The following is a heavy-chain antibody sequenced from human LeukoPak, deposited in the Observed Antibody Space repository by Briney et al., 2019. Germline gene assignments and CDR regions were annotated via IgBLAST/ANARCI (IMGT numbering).Heavy chain of an antibody. CDR2: INPSGGST. Sequence: ASVKVSCKASGYTFTSYYMHWVRQAPGQGLEWMGIINPSGGSTSYAQKFQGRVTMTRDMSTSTVYMELSSLRSEDTAVYYCAKVQYCSGGSCYGWFDPWGQGTLVTVSS. V-gene: IGHV1-46*01. CDR1: GYTFTSYY. J-gene: IGHJ5*02. D-gene: IGHD2-15*01. CDR3: AKVQYCSGGSCYGWFDP.